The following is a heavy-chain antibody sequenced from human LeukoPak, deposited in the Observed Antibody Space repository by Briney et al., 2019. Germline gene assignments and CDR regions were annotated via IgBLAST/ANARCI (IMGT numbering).Heavy chain of an antibody. V-gene: IGHV4-34*01. Sequence: ASETLSLTCAVYGGSLSYYYWSWIRQSPEKGLEWIGEINRSGSTNYNPSLKSRVSRSVDTSKNQFSLKLSSVTAADTAVYYCARGGFYCGDDCYVDYWGQGTLVTVSS. CDR2: INRSGST. CDR1: GGSLSYYY. J-gene: IGHJ4*02. D-gene: IGHD2-21*02. CDR3: ARGGFYCGDDCYVDY.